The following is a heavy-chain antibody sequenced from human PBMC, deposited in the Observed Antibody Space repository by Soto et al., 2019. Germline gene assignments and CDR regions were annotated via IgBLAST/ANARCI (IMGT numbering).Heavy chain of an antibody. D-gene: IGHD2-2*03. CDR2: IYSSKNT. V-gene: IGHV4-39*01. J-gene: IGHJ6*02. CDR3: ARLNGYCVSTNCHGYYGMDV. CDR1: CGSVSSLSYS. Sequence: SETLSLTCTVSCGSVSSLSYSWGFIRQSPGKGLEWIGTIYSSKNTYYNPSLLSRVTISVDTSKNEFSLRLSSVTAADTAVYYCARLNGYCVSTNCHGYYGMDVWGQGTTVTVSS.